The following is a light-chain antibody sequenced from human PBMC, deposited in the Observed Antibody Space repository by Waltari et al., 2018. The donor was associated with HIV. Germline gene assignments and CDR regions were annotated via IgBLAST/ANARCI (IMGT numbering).Light chain of an antibody. CDR2: EVS. J-gene: IGLJ1*01. CDR3: SSYTSSSTLYV. CDR1: SSDVGGYNY. Sequence: QSALTQPASVSGSPGQSITIPCTGTSSDVGGYNYVPWYQQHPGKVPKLMIFEVSNRPSGVSNRFSGSKSGNTASLTISGLQAEDEADYYCSSYTSSSTLYVFGSGTKVTVL. V-gene: IGLV2-14*01.